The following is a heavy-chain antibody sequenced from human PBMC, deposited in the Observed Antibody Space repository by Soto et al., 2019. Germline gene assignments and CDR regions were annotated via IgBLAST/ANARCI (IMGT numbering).Heavy chain of an antibody. D-gene: IGHD2-8*02. V-gene: IGHV4-34*01. CDR2: INHSGSP. Sequence: QVQLQQWGARLLKPSETLSLTCAVYGGSFSGYCWTWIRQPPGTGLEWIGDINHSGSPNYNPSLKRRVTISVDTTKNQFSLKLTSVTAADTAVYYCARDKITGLFDYWGQGTLVTVSS. CDR1: GGSFSGYC. CDR3: ARDKITGLFDY. J-gene: IGHJ4*02.